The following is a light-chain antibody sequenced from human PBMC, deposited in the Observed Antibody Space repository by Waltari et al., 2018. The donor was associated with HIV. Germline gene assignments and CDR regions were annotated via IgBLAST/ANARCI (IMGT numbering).Light chain of an antibody. V-gene: IGLV1-51*01. J-gene: IGLJ1*01. CDR1: DADMANSL. CDR3: GTWGGGVTSFYV. CDR2: DTY. Sequence: QSLLTQPPPVSSAPGQKVTISCTGSDADMANSLFSWYQHLPGPAPKLLIFDTYKRPSGVPDRFSASESGTSATLGITGLQAGDEADYYCGTWGGGVTSFYVFGTGTKVTVL.